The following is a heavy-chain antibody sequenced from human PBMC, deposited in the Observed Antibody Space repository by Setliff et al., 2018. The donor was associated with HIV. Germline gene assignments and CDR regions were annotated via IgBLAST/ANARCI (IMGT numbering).Heavy chain of an antibody. J-gene: IGHJ4*02. V-gene: IGHV1-18*01. Sequence: ASVKVSCKASGYTFTSYGISWVRQAPGQGLEWMGWISGHNGYTNYAQKVQDRVTMTTDTSTSTAYMELRGLISDDTAVYYCARESRDIVATSPLDYWGQGTLVTVSS. CDR3: ARESRDIVATSPLDY. CDR2: ISGHNGYT. D-gene: IGHD5-12*01. CDR1: GYTFTSYG.